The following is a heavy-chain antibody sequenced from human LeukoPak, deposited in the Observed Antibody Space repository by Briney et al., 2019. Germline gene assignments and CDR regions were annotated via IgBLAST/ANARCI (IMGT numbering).Heavy chain of an antibody. CDR3: ARVQFTDVLRYFDWLLEGAFDI. CDR1: GGSISSYY. V-gene: IGHV4-59*01. Sequence: SETLSLTCTVSGGSISSYYWSWIRQPPGKGLEWIGNIYYSGSTNYNPSLKSRVTISVDTSKNQFSLKLSSVTAADTAVYYCARVQFTDVLRYFDWLLEGAFDIWGQGTMVTVSS. D-gene: IGHD3-9*01. CDR2: IYYSGST. J-gene: IGHJ3*02.